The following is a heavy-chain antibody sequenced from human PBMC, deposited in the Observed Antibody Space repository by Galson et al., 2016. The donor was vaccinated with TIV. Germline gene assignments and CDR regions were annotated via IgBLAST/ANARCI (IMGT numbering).Heavy chain of an antibody. CDR3: ARALPTLHSAYGMGV. CDR1: GFDFSSYG. D-gene: IGHD2-15*01. Sequence: SLRLSCATSGFDFSSYGMHWVRQAPGKGLEWVAIISYDGSKEYYVDAVKGRFTISRHNSKNTVYLQMTSLSVEATAVYYCARALPTLHSAYGMGVWGQGTTVTVSS. CDR2: ISYDGSKE. J-gene: IGHJ6*02. V-gene: IGHV3-33*01.